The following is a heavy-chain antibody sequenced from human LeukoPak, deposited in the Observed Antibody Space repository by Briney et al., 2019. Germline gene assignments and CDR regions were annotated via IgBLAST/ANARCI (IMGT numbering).Heavy chain of an antibody. CDR3: ARDRPRYSYGNYYYYYGMDV. J-gene: IGHJ6*02. V-gene: IGHV4-59*01. Sequence: SETLSLTCTVSGGSISSYYWSWIRQPPGKGLEWIGYIYYSGSTNYNPSLKSRVTISVDTSKNQFSLKLSSVTAADTAVYYCARDRPRYSYGNYYYYYGMDVWGQGTTVTVSS. CDR1: GGSISSYY. CDR2: IYYSGST. D-gene: IGHD5-18*01.